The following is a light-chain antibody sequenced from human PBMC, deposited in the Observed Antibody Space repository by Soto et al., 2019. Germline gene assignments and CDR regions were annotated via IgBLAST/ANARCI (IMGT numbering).Light chain of an antibody. CDR3: AAWDDSLSGQV. CDR1: SSNIGSNS. J-gene: IGLJ2*01. CDR2: SNN. V-gene: IGLV1-44*01. Sequence: QSVLTQPTSASGTPGQRVTISCSGSSSNIGSNSVNWYQQFPGTAPKLLIKSNNQRPSGVPDRFSGFKSGTSASLAISGLQSEDEADYYCAAWDDSLSGQVFGGGTKLTVL.